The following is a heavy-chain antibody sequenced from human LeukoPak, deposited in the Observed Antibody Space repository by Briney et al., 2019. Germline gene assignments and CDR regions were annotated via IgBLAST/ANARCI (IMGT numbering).Heavy chain of an antibody. V-gene: IGHV4-4*07. Sequence: PSETLSLTCTVSGGSISSYYWSWIRQPAGKGLEWIGRIYTSGSTNYNPSPKSRVTISVDKSKNQFSLKLSSVTAADTAVYYCARDLNVRDGYNHDAFDIWGQGTMVTVSS. CDR1: GGSISSYY. J-gene: IGHJ3*02. CDR3: ARDLNVRDGYNHDAFDI. D-gene: IGHD5-24*01. CDR2: IYTSGST.